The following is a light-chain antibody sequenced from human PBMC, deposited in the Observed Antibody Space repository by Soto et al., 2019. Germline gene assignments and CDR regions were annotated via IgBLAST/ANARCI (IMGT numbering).Light chain of an antibody. CDR1: SRDVGDYND. CDR2: EVS. CDR3: SSYANNTL. Sequence: QSALTQPASVSGSPGQSITISCTGNSRDVGDYNDVSCYQQHPGKAPKFMISEVSNRPSGVSNRFSGSKSGNTASLTISGLQAEDEADYYCSSYANNTLFGGGTKVTVL. V-gene: IGLV2-14*01. J-gene: IGLJ2*01.